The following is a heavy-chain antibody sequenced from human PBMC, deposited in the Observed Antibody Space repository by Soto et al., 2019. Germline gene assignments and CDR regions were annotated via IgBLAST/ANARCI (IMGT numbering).Heavy chain of an antibody. CDR1: GGSISSSSYY. D-gene: IGHD5-12*01. CDR3: ARHKGVGGYKPPLGTDV. Sequence: PSETLSLTCTVSGGSISSSSYYWGWIRQPPGKGLEWIGSIYYSGSTYYNPSLKSRVTISVDTSKNQFSLKLSSVTAADTAVYYCARHKGVGGYKPPLGTDVWGQGTTVTVSS. J-gene: IGHJ6*02. V-gene: IGHV4-39*01. CDR2: IYYSGST.